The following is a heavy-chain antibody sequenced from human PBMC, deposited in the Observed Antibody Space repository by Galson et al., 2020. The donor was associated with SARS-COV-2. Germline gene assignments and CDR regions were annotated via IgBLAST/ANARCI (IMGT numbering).Heavy chain of an antibody. CDR1: GYNFKNYW. CDR2: IDPYDSYT. V-gene: IGHV5-10-1*01. CDR3: ARPHNNSRYYSNYFYGMDV. Sequence: TGGSLRLSCQGSGYNFKNYWINWMRQMPGKGLEWMGKIDPYDSYTNYSPSFQGHVTISLDRSTSTAYLQWSGLKASDTAIYYCARPHNNSRYYSNYFYGMDVWGQGTTVTVSS. J-gene: IGHJ6*02. D-gene: IGHD3-22*01.